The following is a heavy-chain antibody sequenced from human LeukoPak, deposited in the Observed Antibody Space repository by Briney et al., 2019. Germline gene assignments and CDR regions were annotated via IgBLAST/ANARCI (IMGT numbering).Heavy chain of an antibody. CDR3: ASTGGYCSGSLCYSIDACDI. Sequence: SETLTLTCAAYGGSFSGYCRSWIRQPPGKGLEWIGEINHSRSTNYNPSLKSRVTISVDMSERQFSLKLSSVTAADTAVYYCASTGGYCSGSLCYSIDACDIWGEGTMVTVSS. CDR1: GGSFSGYC. V-gene: IGHV4-34*01. J-gene: IGHJ3*02. D-gene: IGHD2-8*02. CDR2: INHSRST.